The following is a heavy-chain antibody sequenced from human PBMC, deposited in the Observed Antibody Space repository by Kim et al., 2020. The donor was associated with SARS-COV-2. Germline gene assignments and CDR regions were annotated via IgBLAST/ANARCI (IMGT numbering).Heavy chain of an antibody. J-gene: IGHJ4*02. Sequence: GGSLRLSCAASGFTFSSYWMHWVRQAPGKGLVWVSRINSDGSSTSYADSVKGRFTISRDNAKNTLYLQMNSLRAEDTAVYYCARDPVWFGDDDGYYFDYWGQGTLVTVSS. D-gene: IGHD3-10*01. CDR2: INSDGSST. CDR1: GFTFSSYW. CDR3: ARDPVWFGDDDGYYFDY. V-gene: IGHV3-74*01.